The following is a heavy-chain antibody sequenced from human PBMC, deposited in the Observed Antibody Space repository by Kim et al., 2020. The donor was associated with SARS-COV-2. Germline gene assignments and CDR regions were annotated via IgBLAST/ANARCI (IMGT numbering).Heavy chain of an antibody. Sequence: GGSLRLSCAASGFTFSLYAMTWVRQSPGKGLEWFSTIAAGGDSTFYADSVKGRFTISRDNSKNMLYLQMNSLGAEDTAVYHCAKERVVPATGDAFDIWGLGTMVTVSS. J-gene: IGHJ3*02. V-gene: IGHV3-23*01. CDR2: IAAGGDST. CDR3: AKERVVPATGDAFDI. D-gene: IGHD2-21*02. CDR1: GFTFSLYA.